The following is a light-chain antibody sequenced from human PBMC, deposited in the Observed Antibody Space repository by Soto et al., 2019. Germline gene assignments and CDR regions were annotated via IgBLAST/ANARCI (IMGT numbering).Light chain of an antibody. V-gene: IGLV2-14*01. Sequence: QSALTQPASVSGAPGQSITISCTGTGSDVCGYNYVSWYQQHPGKAPKLMIYEVSNRPSGVSNRFSGSKSGNTASLTISGLQAEDEADYYCSSYTSSSTLVFGTGTKVTVL. CDR3: SSYTSSSTLV. CDR2: EVS. CDR1: GSDVCGYNY. J-gene: IGLJ1*01.